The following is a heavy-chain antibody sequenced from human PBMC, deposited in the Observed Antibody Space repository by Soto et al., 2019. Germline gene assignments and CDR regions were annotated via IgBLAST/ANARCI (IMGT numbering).Heavy chain of an antibody. J-gene: IGHJ4*02. D-gene: IGHD6-13*01. CDR2: ISGSGGTP. CDR3: AMGLAAAGPLDY. CDR1: GFTFSSSA. V-gene: IGHV3-23*01. Sequence: TGGSLRLSCEASGFTFSSSAMSWVRQAPGRGLEWFSTISGSGGTPYYADSVKGLFNISRDNSKNTLYLVLNSLRAEDTAVYYCAMGLAAAGPLDYWGQGTLVTVSS.